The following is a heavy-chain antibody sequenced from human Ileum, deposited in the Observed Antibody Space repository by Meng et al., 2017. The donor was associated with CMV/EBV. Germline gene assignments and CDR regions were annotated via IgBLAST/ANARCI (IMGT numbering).Heavy chain of an antibody. CDR1: GFTFSNYD. CDR2: ISGRSSTI. CDR3: ARDLRAVTSSRGEMRY. Sequence: GESLKISCAASGFTFSNYDMNWVRQAPGKGLEWVSYISGRSSTIYYADSVKGRFIISRDNGKNSLYLQMNSLRAEDTAVYYCARDLRAVTSSRGEMRYWGQGALVTVSS. D-gene: IGHD4-17*01. J-gene: IGHJ4*02. V-gene: IGHV3-48*04.